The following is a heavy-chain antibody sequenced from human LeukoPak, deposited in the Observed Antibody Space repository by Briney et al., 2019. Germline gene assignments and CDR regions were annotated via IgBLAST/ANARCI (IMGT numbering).Heavy chain of an antibody. D-gene: IGHD3-16*01. CDR1: GGSISNYY. CDR3: VRSRTQSGYAFDY. CDR2: IYYNGNT. V-gene: IGHV4-59*01. J-gene: IGHJ4*02. Sequence: SETLSLTCTVSGGSISNYYWSWIRQPPGKGLEWIGYIYYNGNTNYNPSLKSRVTISVDTSKNQFSLKLSSVTAADTAMYFCVRSRTQSGYAFDYWGQGTLVTVSS.